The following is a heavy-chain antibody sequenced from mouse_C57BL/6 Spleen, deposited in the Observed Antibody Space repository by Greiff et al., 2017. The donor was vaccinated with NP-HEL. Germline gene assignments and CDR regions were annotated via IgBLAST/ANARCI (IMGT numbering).Heavy chain of an antibody. CDR2: IDPSDSYT. Sequence: QVQLQQPGAEPVMPGASVKLSCKASGYTFTSYWMHWVKQRPGQGLEWIGEIDPSDSYTNYNQKFKGKSTLTVDKSSSTAYMQLSSLTSEDSAVYYCARYYGSSYWYFDVWGTGTTVTVSS. V-gene: IGHV1-69*01. D-gene: IGHD1-1*01. J-gene: IGHJ1*03. CDR3: ARYYGSSYWYFDV. CDR1: GYTFTSYW.